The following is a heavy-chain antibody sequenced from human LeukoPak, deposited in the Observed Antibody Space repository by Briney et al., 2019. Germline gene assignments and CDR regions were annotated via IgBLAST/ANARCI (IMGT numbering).Heavy chain of an antibody. Sequence: ASVKVSCKVSGYTLTELSMHWVRQAPGKGLEWMGGFDPEDGETIYAQKFQGRVTMTEDTSTDTAYMELSSLKTEDTAVYYCTTDFFDHVIVVPAATFGAWFDPWGQGTLVTVSS. CDR3: TTDFFDHVIVVPAATFGAWFDP. CDR1: GYTLTELS. CDR2: FDPEDGET. V-gene: IGHV1-24*01. J-gene: IGHJ5*02. D-gene: IGHD2-2*01.